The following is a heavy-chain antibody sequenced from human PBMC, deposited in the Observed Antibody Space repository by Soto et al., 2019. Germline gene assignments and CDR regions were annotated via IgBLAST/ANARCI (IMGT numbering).Heavy chain of an antibody. J-gene: IGHJ6*02. V-gene: IGHV1-58*01. CDR3: AAVGFFGVVIIGPLDV. CDR1: GFTFTSSA. D-gene: IGHD3-3*01. Sequence: SVKVSCKASGFTFTSSAVQWVRQARGQRLEWIGWIVVGSGNTNYAQKFQERVTITRDMSTSTAYMELSSLRSEDTAVYYCAAVGFFGVVIIGPLDVWGQGTTVTVSS. CDR2: IVVGSGNT.